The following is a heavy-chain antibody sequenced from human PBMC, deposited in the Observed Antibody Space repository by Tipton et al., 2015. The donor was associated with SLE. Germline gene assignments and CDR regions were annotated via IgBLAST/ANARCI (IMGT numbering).Heavy chain of an antibody. CDR1: GVSISNYY. Sequence: TLSLTCYVTGVSISNYYWTWIRQSPGKGLEWIGNVYKNYNPSLESRVTISVDTSRNLFSLKLSSVTAADTAVYYCATQGYYDSSFDYWGQGTLVTVSS. V-gene: IGHV4-59*08. CDR3: ATQGYYDSSFDY. CDR2: VYKN. J-gene: IGHJ4*02. D-gene: IGHD3-16*01.